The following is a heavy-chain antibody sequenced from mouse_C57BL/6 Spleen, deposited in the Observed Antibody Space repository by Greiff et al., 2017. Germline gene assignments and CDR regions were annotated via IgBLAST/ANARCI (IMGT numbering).Heavy chain of an antibody. CDR2: INPSSGYT. CDR3: ATDSSGMDY. V-gene: IGHV1-7*01. J-gene: IGHJ4*01. D-gene: IGHD3-2*02. CDR1: GYTFTSYW. Sequence: VQLQQSGAELAKPGASVKLSCKASGYTFTSYWMHWVKQRPGQGLEWIGYINPSSGYTTYNQKFKDKATLTADKSSCSAYMQLSSLTYEDSACYYCATDSSGMDYWGQGTSVTVSS.